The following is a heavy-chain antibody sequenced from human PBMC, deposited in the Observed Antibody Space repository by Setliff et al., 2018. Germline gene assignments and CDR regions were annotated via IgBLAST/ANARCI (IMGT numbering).Heavy chain of an antibody. CDR1: GGSISRSSYY. J-gene: IGHJ4*02. V-gene: IGHV4-39*07. D-gene: IGHD5-12*01. CDR3: AGTPALGTSWLSPFDY. CDR2: IYYDGRT. Sequence: SETLSLTCSVSGGSISRSSYYWTWIRQPPGKGLEWIASIYYDGRTFAHPSVRGRVTISEDTSKNHFSLRMTSVTAADTAMYYCAGTPALGTSWLSPFDYWGQGTLVTVSS.